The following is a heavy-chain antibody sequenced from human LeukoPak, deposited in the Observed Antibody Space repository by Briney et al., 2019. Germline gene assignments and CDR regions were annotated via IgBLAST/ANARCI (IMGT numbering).Heavy chain of an antibody. V-gene: IGHV4-34*01. D-gene: IGHD6-19*01. J-gene: IGHJ5*02. CDR3: ARFIGSGWYGNWFDP. CDR1: GGSFSGYY. CDR2: INHSGST. Sequence: EPSETLSLTCAVYGGSFSGYYWSWIRQPPGKGLEWIGEINHSGSTNYNPSLKSRVTISVDTSKNQFSLKLSSVTAADTAVYYFARFIGSGWYGNWFDPWGQGTLVTVSS.